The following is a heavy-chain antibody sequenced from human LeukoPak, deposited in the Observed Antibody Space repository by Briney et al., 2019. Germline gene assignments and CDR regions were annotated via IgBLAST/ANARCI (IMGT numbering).Heavy chain of an antibody. J-gene: IGHJ4*02. CDR1: GGSISSYY. CDR3: ARWVGTMIVVDY. CDR2: IYYSGST. V-gene: IGHV4-59*01. D-gene: IGHD3-22*01. Sequence: SETLSLTCTVSGGSISSYYWSWIRQPPGKGLEWIGYIYYSGSTNYNPSLKSRVTISVDTSKNQFSLKLSSVTAADTAVYYCARWVGTMIVVDYWGQGTLVTVSS.